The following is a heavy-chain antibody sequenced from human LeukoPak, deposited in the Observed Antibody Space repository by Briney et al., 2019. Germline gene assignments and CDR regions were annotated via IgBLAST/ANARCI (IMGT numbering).Heavy chain of an antibody. J-gene: IGHJ4*02. V-gene: IGHV4-39*01. Sequence: SETLSLTCTVSGDSISSSSYYWGWIRQPPGKGLEWIGSIYYSGSTYYNPSLKSRVTISVDTSKNQFSLKLSSVTAADTAVYYCARLIAVAGFFGFDYWGQGTLVTVSS. CDR3: ARLIAVAGFFGFDY. D-gene: IGHD6-19*01. CDR2: IYYSGST. CDR1: GDSISSSSYY.